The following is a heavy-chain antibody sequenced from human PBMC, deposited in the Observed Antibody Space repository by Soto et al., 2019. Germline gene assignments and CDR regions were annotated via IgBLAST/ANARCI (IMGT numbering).Heavy chain of an antibody. J-gene: IGHJ6*03. Sequence: ASVKVSCKASGYTFTSYDINWVRQATGQGLEWMGWMNPNSGNTGYAQKFQGRVTITADKSTSTAYMGLSSLRSEDTAVYHCARSPYYDILTGYQPDYYYYYMDVWGKGTTVTVSS. CDR2: MNPNSGNT. V-gene: IGHV1-8*01. D-gene: IGHD3-9*01. CDR3: ARSPYYDILTGYQPDYYYYYMDV. CDR1: GYTFTSYD.